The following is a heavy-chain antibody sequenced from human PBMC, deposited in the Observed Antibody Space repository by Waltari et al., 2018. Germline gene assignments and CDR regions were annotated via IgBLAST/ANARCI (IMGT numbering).Heavy chain of an antibody. V-gene: IGHV3-15*07. CDR2: MKSKADGGAT. CDR1: GFAFINAW. CDR3: SGSGWYLDY. J-gene: IGHJ4*02. Sequence: EVQLVESGGGFVKPGGSLRLSCSASGFAFINAWMNWVRQAPGKGLEWVGRMKSKADGGATDYAEPVKGRFTVSRDDSKNTFYLQMNSLKTEDTAVYYCSGSGWYLDYWGQGSLVTVSS. D-gene: IGHD3-10*01.